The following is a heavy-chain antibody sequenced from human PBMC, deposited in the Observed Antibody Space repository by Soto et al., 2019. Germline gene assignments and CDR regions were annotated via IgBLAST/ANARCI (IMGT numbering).Heavy chain of an antibody. V-gene: IGHV4-39*01. J-gene: IGHJ6*02. Sequence: SETLSLTCTVSGGSISSSSYYWGWIRQPPGKGLEWIGSIYYSGSTYYNPSLKSRVTISVDTSKNQFSLKLSSVTAADTAVYYCASSGNGYSSGWYSYYYYGMDVWGQGTTVTVSS. CDR3: ASSGNGYSSGWYSYYYYGMDV. D-gene: IGHD6-19*01. CDR2: IYYSGST. CDR1: GGSISSSSYY.